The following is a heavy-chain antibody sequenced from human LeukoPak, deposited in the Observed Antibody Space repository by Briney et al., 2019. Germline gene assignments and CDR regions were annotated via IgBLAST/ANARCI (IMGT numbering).Heavy chain of an antibody. J-gene: IGHJ3*02. V-gene: IGHV4-34*01. D-gene: IGHD3-10*01. Sequence: SETLSLTCAVYGGSFSGYYWSWIRQPPGKGLEWIGEINHSGSTNYNPSLKSRVTISVDTSKNQFSLKLSSVTAADTAVYYCARGQLLWFGEYSTGAFDIWGQGTIVTVSS. CDR2: INHSGST. CDR1: GGSFSGYY. CDR3: ARGQLLWFGEYSTGAFDI.